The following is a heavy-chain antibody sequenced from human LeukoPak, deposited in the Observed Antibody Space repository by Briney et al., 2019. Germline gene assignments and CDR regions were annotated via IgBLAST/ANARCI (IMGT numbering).Heavy chain of an antibody. CDR3: ARDSRFLTGYYNY. J-gene: IGHJ4*02. D-gene: IGHD3-9*01. Sequence: SETLSLTCTVSGGSISSSSYYWGWIRQPPGKGLEWIGSIYYSGSTYYNPSLKSRVTISVDTSKNQFSLKLSSVTAADTAVYYCARDSRFLTGYYNYWGQGTLVTVSS. CDR2: IYYSGST. CDR1: GGSISSSSYY. V-gene: IGHV4-39*02.